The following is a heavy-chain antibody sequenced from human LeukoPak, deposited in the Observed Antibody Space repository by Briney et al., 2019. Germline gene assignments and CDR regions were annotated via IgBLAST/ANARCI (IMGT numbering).Heavy chain of an antibody. V-gene: IGHV4-59*01. D-gene: IGHD3-22*01. Sequence: KPSETLSLTCTVSGGSISSYYWSWIRQPPEKGLEWIGYIYYSGSTNYNPSLKSRVTISVDTSKNQFSLKLSSVTAADTAVYYCARSAHNRAYYYDSSGYKAFDIWGQGTMVTVSS. CDR2: IYYSGST. J-gene: IGHJ3*02. CDR3: ARSAHNRAYYYDSSGYKAFDI. CDR1: GGSISSYY.